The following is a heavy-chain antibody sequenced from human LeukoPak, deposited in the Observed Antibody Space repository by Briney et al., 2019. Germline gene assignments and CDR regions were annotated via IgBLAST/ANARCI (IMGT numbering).Heavy chain of an antibody. D-gene: IGHD5-18*01. V-gene: IGHV3-30*02. CDR3: AKERDTAMVTIDY. J-gene: IGHJ4*02. CDR2: IRYDGSNK. Sequence: GGSLRLSCAASGFTFSSYGMHWVRQAPGKGPEWVAFIRYDGSNKYYADSVKGRFTISRDNSKNTLYLQMNSLRAEDTAVYYCAKERDTAMVTIDYWGQGTLVTVSS. CDR1: GFTFSSYG.